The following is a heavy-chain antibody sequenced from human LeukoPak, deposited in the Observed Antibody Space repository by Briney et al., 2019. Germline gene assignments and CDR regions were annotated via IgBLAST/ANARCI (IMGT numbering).Heavy chain of an antibody. CDR3: VRESRGYSTPFDP. Sequence: PSETLSLTCTVSGGSISSYYWSWIRQPPGKGLEWIGYIYYSGSTNYNPSLKSRVTISVDTSKNQFSLKLSSVTAADTAVYYCVRESRGYSTPFDPWGQGTLVTVSS. D-gene: IGHD6-13*01. CDR2: IYYSGST. V-gene: IGHV4-59*01. CDR1: GGSISSYY. J-gene: IGHJ5*02.